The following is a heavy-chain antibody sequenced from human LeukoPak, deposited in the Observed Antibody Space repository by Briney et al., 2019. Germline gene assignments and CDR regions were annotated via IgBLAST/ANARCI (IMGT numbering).Heavy chain of an antibody. J-gene: IGHJ4*02. D-gene: IGHD6-19*01. V-gene: IGHV1-2*02. Sequence: ASVKVSCKASGYTFTSYGISWVRQAPGQGLEWMGWINPNSGGTNYAQKFQGKVTMTRDTSISTAYMELSRLRSDDTAVYYCAESSYSRGWFDYWGQGTLVTVSS. CDR1: GYTFTSYG. CDR2: INPNSGGT. CDR3: AESSYSRGWFDY.